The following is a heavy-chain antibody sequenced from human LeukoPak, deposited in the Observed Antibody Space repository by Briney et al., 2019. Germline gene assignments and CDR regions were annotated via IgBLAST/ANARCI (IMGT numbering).Heavy chain of an antibody. CDR3: AREDPYSGSYHGIDY. Sequence: GGSLRLSCVASGFTFSSYAMHWVRQAPGKGLEWVAVISYDGSNKYYADSVKGRFTISRDNSKNTLYLQMNSLRAEDTAVYYCAREDPYSGSYHGIDYWGQGTLVTVSS. J-gene: IGHJ4*02. CDR2: ISYDGSNK. D-gene: IGHD1-26*01. CDR1: GFTFSSYA. V-gene: IGHV3-30*04.